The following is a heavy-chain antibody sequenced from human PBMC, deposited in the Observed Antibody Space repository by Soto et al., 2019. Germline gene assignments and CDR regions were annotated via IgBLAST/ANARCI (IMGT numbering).Heavy chain of an antibody. J-gene: IGHJ4*02. CDR2: IYYSGST. Sequence: QLQLQESGPVLVKPSETLSLTCTVSGGSLSSSSYYWGWIRQPPGKGLEWIGSIYYSGSTYYNPSLKSRVTIYVNTSKNQLSLKLSSVPAADTAVYYCAGEYYDILTGYRGHFDYLGQGTLVPVSS. CDR1: GGSLSSSSYY. CDR3: AGEYYDILTGYRGHFDY. D-gene: IGHD3-9*01. V-gene: IGHV4-39*01.